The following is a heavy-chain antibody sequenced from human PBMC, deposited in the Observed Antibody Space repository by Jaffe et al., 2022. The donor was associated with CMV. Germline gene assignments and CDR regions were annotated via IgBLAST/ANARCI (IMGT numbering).Heavy chain of an antibody. CDR1: GGSISSYY. D-gene: IGHD3-3*01. J-gene: IGHJ5*02. CDR3: ARSLARVVIIPNRFWFDP. CDR2: IYYSGST. V-gene: IGHV4-59*01. Sequence: QVQLQESGPGLVKPSETLSLTCTVSGGSISSYYWSWIRQPPGKGLEWIGYIYYSGSTNYNPSLKSRVTISVDTSKNQFSLKLSSVTAADTAVYYCARSLARVVIIPNRFWFDPWGQGTLVTVSS.